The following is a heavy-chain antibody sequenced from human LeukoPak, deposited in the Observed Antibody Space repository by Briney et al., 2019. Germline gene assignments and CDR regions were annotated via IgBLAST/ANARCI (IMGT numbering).Heavy chain of an antibody. CDR2: INPNSGGT. CDR3: ARDAPVLVYAMDY. Sequence: ASVKVSCKASGYTFTGYYMHWVRQAPGQGLGWMGWINPNSGGTNYAQKFQGRVTMTRDTSISTAYMELSRLRSDDTAVYYCARDAPVLVYAMDYWGQGTLVTVSS. D-gene: IGHD2-8*01. V-gene: IGHV1-2*02. CDR1: GYTFTGYY. J-gene: IGHJ4*02.